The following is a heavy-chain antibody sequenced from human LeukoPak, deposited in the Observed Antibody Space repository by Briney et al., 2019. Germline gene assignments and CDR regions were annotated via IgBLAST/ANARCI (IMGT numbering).Heavy chain of an antibody. CDR1: GFTFSSYA. CDR2: ISYDGSNK. Sequence: PGGSLRLSCAASGFTFSSYAMHWVRQAPGKGLEWVAVISYDGSNKYYADSVKGRFTISRDNSKNTLYLQMNSLRAEDTAVYYCARGPPPHDYKYGMDVWGQGTTVTVSS. V-gene: IGHV3-30-3*01. CDR3: ARGPPPHDYKYGMDV. J-gene: IGHJ6*02.